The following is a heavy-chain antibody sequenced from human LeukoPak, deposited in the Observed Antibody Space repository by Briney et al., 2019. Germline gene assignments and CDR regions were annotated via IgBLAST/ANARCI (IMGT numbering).Heavy chain of an antibody. D-gene: IGHD6-19*01. CDR3: AKSASGWYLDAFDI. CDR1: GFTFSSYG. V-gene: IGHV3-30*18. CDR2: ISYDGSNK. Sequence: GGSLRLSCAASGFTFSSYGMHRVRQAPGKGLEWVAVISYDGSNKYYADSVKGRFTISRDNSKNTLYLQMNSLRAEDTTVYYCAKSASGWYLDAFDIWGQGTMVTVSS. J-gene: IGHJ3*02.